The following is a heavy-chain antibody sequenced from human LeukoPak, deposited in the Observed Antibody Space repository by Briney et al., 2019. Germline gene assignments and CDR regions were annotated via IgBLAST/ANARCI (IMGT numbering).Heavy chain of an antibody. CDR1: GGSFSGYY. CDR2: INHSGST. V-gene: IGHV4-34*01. Sequence: SETLSLTCAVYGGSFSGYYWSWIRQPPGKGLEWIGEINHSGSTNYNPSLKSRVTMSVDTSKNQFSLKLSSVTAADTAVYYCARGRRGFGTIKWFDPWGQGTLVTVSS. CDR3: ARGRRGFGTIKWFDP. J-gene: IGHJ5*02. D-gene: IGHD2-8*01.